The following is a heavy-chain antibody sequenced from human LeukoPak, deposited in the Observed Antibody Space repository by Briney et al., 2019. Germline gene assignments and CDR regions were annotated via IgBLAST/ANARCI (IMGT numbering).Heavy chain of an antibody. CDR3: ARDRSQDIVVVPVYGMDV. J-gene: IGHJ6*02. V-gene: IGHV1-69*05. D-gene: IGHD2-2*01. CDR1: GGTFSSYA. Sequence: ASVKVSCKASGGTFSSYAISWVRQAPGQGLEWMGGIIPIFGTANYAQKFQGRVTITTDESTSTAYMELRSLRSDDTAVYYCARDRSQDIVVVPVYGMDVWGQGTTVTVSS. CDR2: IIPIFGTA.